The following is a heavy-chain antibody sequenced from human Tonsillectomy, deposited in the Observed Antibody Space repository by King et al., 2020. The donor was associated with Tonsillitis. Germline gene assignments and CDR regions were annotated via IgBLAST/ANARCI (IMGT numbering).Heavy chain of an antibody. V-gene: IGHV4-4*07. CDR2: ISGSGMT. D-gene: IGHD4/OR15-4a*01. J-gene: IGHJ3*02. CDR3: ARLFGGRRGAHWNAFDI. CDR1: GDSIDNNF. Sequence: VQLVESGPGLVKPSETLSLTCTVSGDSIDNNFWGWIRQPAGKGLDCIGRISGSGMTNYNPSLKSRVTISIDTSKNQFSLSLTSVTAADTAVYYCARLFGGRRGAHWNAFDIWGQGTMVTVSP.